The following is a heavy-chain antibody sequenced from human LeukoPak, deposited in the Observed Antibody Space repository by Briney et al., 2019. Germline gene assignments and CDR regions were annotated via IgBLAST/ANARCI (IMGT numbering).Heavy chain of an antibody. Sequence: GGSLRLSCAASGFTFSSYWMHWVRQGPGKGLVWVSRIKSDGSSTIYADSVKGRFTISRDNGKNTLYLQMNSLRAEDTAVYYCASQSRYGLDYWGQGSLVTVSS. V-gene: IGHV3-74*01. J-gene: IGHJ4*02. CDR1: GFTFSSYW. D-gene: IGHD5-12*01. CDR3: ASQSRYGLDY. CDR2: IKSDGSST.